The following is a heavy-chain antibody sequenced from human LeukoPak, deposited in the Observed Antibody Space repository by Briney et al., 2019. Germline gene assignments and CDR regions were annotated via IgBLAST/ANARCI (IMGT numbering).Heavy chain of an antibody. CDR1: GYTFTSYG. Sequence: ASVKVSCKASGYTFTSYGISWVRQAPGQGLEWVGWISAYNGNTNYAQKLQGRVTMTTDTSTSTAYMELRGLRSDDTAVYYCARNYYDSSGQFYYFDYWGQGTLVTVSS. CDR2: ISAYNGNT. CDR3: ARNYYDSSGQFYYFDY. D-gene: IGHD3-22*01. J-gene: IGHJ4*02. V-gene: IGHV1-18*01.